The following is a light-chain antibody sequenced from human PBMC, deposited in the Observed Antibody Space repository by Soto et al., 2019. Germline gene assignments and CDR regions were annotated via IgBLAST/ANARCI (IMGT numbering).Light chain of an antibody. CDR1: QSISTY. Sequence: DIQMTQSPSSLSASVGDRVTITCRASQSISTYFNWYQQKPGKAPKLLIYAASSMQSGVPSRISGSGSGTDFTLTISSLQPEDFATYYCQQSDSFPLTFGGGTKVEIK. J-gene: IGKJ4*01. CDR3: QQSDSFPLT. CDR2: AAS. V-gene: IGKV1-39*01.